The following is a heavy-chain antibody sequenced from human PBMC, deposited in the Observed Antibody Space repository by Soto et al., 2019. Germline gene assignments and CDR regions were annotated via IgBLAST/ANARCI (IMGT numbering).Heavy chain of an antibody. J-gene: IGHJ5*02. CDR3: ARDPDWGGFSWFDP. Sequence: EVHLVESGGGLVQPGGSLRLSCAASGFSLSGYWMHWVRQAPGKGLVWVSRINSDGRSTSYADSVKGRFTISRDDVKNTLYLEMNSLRAEDTAIYYCARDPDWGGFSWFDPRGQGTPVTVSS. CDR2: INSDGRST. D-gene: IGHD7-27*01. V-gene: IGHV3-74*01. CDR1: GFSLSGYW.